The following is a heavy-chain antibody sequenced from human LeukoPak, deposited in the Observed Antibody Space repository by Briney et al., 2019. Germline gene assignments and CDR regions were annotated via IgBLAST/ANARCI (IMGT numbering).Heavy chain of an antibody. J-gene: IGHJ4*02. CDR3: ASYGSGQGFDY. Sequence: GESLKISCKDSGYSFTSYWIGWVRQLPGKGLEWVGIIYPGDSDTRYSPSFQGQVTISADKSTSTAYLQWSSLKASDTAMYYCASYGSGQGFDYWGQGTLVTVSS. CDR1: GYSFTSYW. CDR2: IYPGDSDT. D-gene: IGHD3-10*01. V-gene: IGHV5-51*01.